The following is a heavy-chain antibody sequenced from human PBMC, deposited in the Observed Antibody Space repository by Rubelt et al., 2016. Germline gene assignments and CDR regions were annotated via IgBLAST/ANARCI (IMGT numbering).Heavy chain of an antibody. CDR1: GYSFTSYW. D-gene: IGHD6-6*01. CDR3: ASLSSSSHDAFDI. Sequence: EVQLVQSGAEVKKPGESLKISCKGSGYSFTSYWIGWVRQMPGKGLEWMGIIYPGDSDTRYSPSCQGQVTISAEKSISTAYLQGSSLKASDTAMYYCASLSSSSHDAFDIWGQGTMVTVSS. V-gene: IGHV5-51*01. CDR2: IYPGDSDT. J-gene: IGHJ3*02.